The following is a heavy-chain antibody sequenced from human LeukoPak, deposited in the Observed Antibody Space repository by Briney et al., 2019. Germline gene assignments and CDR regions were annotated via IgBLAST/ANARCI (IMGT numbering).Heavy chain of an antibody. CDR3: ARSLYASSNNWFDP. D-gene: IGHD6-19*01. V-gene: IGHV4-34*01. J-gene: IGHJ5*02. Sequence: SEAISLTSVCNHVSFICHYLSWIRPTPGTGVGRIGEINYSGSTNYHPSLKSRLTISVDTSKNQFSLKLSSVTAADTAVYYCARSLYASSNNWFDPWGQGTLVTVSS. CDR2: INYSGST. CDR1: HVSFICHY.